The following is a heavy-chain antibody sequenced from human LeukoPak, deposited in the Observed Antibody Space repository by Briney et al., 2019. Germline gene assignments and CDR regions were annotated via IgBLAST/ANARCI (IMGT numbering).Heavy chain of an antibody. D-gene: IGHD2-2*01. J-gene: IGHJ6*02. V-gene: IGHV3-23*01. CDR3: AKSIVVVPISYYYGMDV. CDR1: GFTFSSYT. CDR2: ISGSGGNT. Sequence: GGSLRLSCAASGFTFSSYTMSWVRQAPGKGLEWVSAISGSGGNTYYADSVKGRFTISRDNSKNTLYLQMNSLRAEDTAVYYCAKSIVVVPISYYYGMDVWGQGTTVTVSS.